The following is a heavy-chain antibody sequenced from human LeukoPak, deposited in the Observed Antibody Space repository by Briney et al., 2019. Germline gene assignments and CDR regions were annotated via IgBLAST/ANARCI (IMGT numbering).Heavy chain of an antibody. D-gene: IGHD6-13*01. CDR3: AKDRERVGYSSSWYFDAFDI. CDR2: ISSSGSTI. CDR1: GFTFSDYY. V-gene: IGHV3-11*01. J-gene: IGHJ3*02. Sequence: PGGSLRLSCAASGFTFSDYYRSWIRQAPGKGLEWVSYISSSGSTIYYADSVKGRFTISRDNAKNSLYLQMNSLRAEDTALYYCAKDRERVGYSSSWYFDAFDIWGQGTMVTVSS.